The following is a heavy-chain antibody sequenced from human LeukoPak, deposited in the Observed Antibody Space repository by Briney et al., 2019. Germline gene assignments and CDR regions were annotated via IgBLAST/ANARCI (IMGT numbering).Heavy chain of an antibody. V-gene: IGHV1-18*01. CDR2: ISAYNGNT. Sequence: GASVKVSCKASGYTFTSYGISWVRQAPGQGLEWMGWISAYNGNTNYAQKLQGRVTMTTDTSTSTAYMELRSLRSDDTAVYYCARVFDDKVEQQLIYYYYYGMDVWGQGTLVTVSS. D-gene: IGHD6-13*01. J-gene: IGHJ6*02. CDR3: ARVFDDKVEQQLIYYYYYGMDV. CDR1: GYTFTSYG.